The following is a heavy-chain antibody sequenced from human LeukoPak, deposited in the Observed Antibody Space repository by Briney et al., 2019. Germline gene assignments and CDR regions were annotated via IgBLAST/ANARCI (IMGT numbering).Heavy chain of an antibody. J-gene: IGHJ4*02. Sequence: PSETLSLTCAVYGGSFSGYYWSWIRQPPGKGLEWIGEINHSGSTNYNPSLKSRVTISVDTSKNQFSLQLNSVTAADTAMYFCARARYDGNSSKWGQGTLVIVSS. D-gene: IGHD1/OR15-1a*01. CDR2: INHSGST. CDR3: ARARYDGNSSK. V-gene: IGHV4-34*01. CDR1: GGSFSGYY.